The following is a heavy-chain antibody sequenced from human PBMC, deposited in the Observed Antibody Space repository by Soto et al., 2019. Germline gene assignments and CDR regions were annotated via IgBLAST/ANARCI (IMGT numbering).Heavy chain of an antibody. Sequence: GSLRLSCAASGFTFSSYAMSWVRQAPGKGLEWVSAISGSGGSTYYADSVKGRFTISRDNSKNTLYLQMNSLRAEDTAVYYCAKEKRNIVATITDFFNWFDPWGQGTLVTVSS. CDR1: GFTFSSYA. D-gene: IGHD5-12*01. V-gene: IGHV3-23*01. CDR3: AKEKRNIVATITDFFNWFDP. J-gene: IGHJ5*02. CDR2: ISGSGGST.